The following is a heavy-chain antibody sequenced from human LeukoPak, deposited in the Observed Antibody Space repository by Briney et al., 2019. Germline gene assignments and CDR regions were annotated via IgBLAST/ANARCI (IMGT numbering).Heavy chain of an antibody. CDR2: VAPGDSYT. CDR3: ARQPLDYYGLDV. J-gene: IGHJ6*02. CDR1: GYSFSNYW. Sequence: KDGESLKISCQGLGYSFSNYWIVWVRQTPEKGLEWMGRVAPGDSYTNYNPSLQGHVTISAAKSINTAYLQWSTVKASDSAIYYCARQPLDYYGLDVWGQGTRVIVSS. V-gene: IGHV5-10-1*01.